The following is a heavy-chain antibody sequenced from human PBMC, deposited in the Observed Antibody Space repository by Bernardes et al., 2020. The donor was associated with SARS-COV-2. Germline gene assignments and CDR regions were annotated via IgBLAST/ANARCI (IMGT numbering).Heavy chain of an antibody. CDR3: AREASSSGNYFDY. Sequence: ASVHVSCKASGYTFTGYYLHWVRQAPGQGLEWMGWITPNSGVTNYAQQFQGRVTMTRDTSISTAYMELSRLKSDDTAVYYCAREASSSGNYFDYGGQGTLVTGYS. CDR2: ITPNSGVT. D-gene: IGHD6-6*01. J-gene: IGHJ4*02. V-gene: IGHV1-2*02. CDR1: GYTFTGYY.